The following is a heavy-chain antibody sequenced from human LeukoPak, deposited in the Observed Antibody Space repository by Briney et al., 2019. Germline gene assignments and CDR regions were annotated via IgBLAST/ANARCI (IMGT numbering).Heavy chain of an antibody. J-gene: IGHJ4*02. CDR3: ARVGVGVPAAISVTTSYYFDY. Sequence: VASVKVSCKASGYTFTSYGISWVRQAPGQGLEWMGWISAYNGNTNYAQKLQGRVTMTTDTSTSTACMELRSLRSDDTAVYYCARVGVGVPAAISVTTSYYFDYWGQGTLVTVSS. CDR1: GYTFTSYG. D-gene: IGHD2-2*02. CDR2: ISAYNGNT. V-gene: IGHV1-18*01.